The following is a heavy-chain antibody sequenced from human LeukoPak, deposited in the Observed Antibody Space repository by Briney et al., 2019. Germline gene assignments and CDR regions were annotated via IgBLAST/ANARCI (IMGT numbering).Heavy chain of an antibody. CDR3: ARGQYCSSTSCYSFDY. Sequence: PGGSLRLSCAASGFTFSSYWMHWVRQAPGKGLVWVSRINSDGSSTSYADSVKGRFTISRDNAENTLYLQMNSLRAEDTAVYYCARGQYCSSTSCYSFDYWGQGTLVTVSS. V-gene: IGHV3-74*01. D-gene: IGHD2-2*02. J-gene: IGHJ4*02. CDR1: GFTFSSYW. CDR2: INSDGSST.